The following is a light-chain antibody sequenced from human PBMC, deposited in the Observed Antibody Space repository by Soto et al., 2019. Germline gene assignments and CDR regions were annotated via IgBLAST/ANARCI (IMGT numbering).Light chain of an antibody. CDR1: QSVSSSY. CDR2: AAS. J-gene: IGKJ5*01. Sequence: EIVLTQSPGTLSLSLGERATLSCRASQSVSSSYLAWYQQTPGQAPRLLIYAASSRATGIPDRFSGSGSGTDFPLTISRLEPEDFAVYDCQQYGNSFTFGQGTRLEIK. CDR3: QQYGNSFT. V-gene: IGKV3-20*01.